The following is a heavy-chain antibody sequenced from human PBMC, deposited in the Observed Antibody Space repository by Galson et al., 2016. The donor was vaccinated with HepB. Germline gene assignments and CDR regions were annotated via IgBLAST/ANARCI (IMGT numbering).Heavy chain of an antibody. CDR3: ARVVVAATRGIDYYYYGMDV. J-gene: IGHJ6*02. V-gene: IGHV1-69*13. D-gene: IGHD2-15*01. CDR2: IIPIFDTA. Sequence: SVKVSCKASGGTFSSYAISWVRQAPGHGLEWMGGIIPIFDTANYAQKFQGRLTITADESTSTAYMELSSLRSEDTAVYYCARVVVAATRGIDYYYYGMDVWGQGTTVTVSS. CDR1: GGTFSSYA.